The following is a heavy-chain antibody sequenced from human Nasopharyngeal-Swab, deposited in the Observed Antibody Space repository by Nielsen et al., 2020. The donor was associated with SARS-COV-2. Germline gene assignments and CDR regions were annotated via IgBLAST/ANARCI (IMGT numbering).Heavy chain of an antibody. CDR3: AKAGGYYYGSGRRYSDY. CDR1: GFTFSTYA. D-gene: IGHD3-10*01. V-gene: IGHV3-23*01. Sequence: GGSLRLSCAASGFTFSTYAMTWVRQAPGKGLEWVSAISGAGASTYYADSVKGRFTISRDNSKNTVSLQMNNLRAEDTAVYYCAKAGGYYYGSGRRYSDYWGQGTLVTVSS. CDR2: ISGAGAST. J-gene: IGHJ4*02.